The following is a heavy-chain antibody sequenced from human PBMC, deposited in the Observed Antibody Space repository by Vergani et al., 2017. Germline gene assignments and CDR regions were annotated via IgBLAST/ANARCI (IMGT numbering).Heavy chain of an antibody. CDR1: GFTFSSYG. CDR3: ARSRSGSSLLGY. J-gene: IGHJ4*02. V-gene: IGHV3-33*08. D-gene: IGHD6-13*01. CDR2: IWYDGSNK. Sequence: VQLVESGGGLVQPGGSLRLSCAASGFTFSSYGMHWVRQAPGKGLEWVAVIWYDGSNKYYADSVKGRFTISRDNSKNTLYLQMNSLRAEDTAVYYCARSRSGSSLLGYWGQGTLVTVSS.